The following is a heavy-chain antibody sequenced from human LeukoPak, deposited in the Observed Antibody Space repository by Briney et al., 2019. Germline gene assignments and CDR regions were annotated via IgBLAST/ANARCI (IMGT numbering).Heavy chain of an antibody. V-gene: IGHV3-30*02. CDR1: GITFRSSS. Sequence: GGSRRLSRVASGITFRSSSMHWVRQAPGKGLEWLAFIRFDGSTKYYADSVKGRFTVPRDNSKSTLYLQMNSLRAEDTAVYYCAQPDFWGQGTLVTVSS. CDR2: IRFDGSTK. CDR3: AQPDF. J-gene: IGHJ4*02.